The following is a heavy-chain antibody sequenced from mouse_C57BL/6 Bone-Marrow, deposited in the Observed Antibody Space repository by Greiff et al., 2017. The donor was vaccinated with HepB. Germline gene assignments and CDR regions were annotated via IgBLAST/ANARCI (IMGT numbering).Heavy chain of an antibody. J-gene: IGHJ2*01. D-gene: IGHD2-3*01. V-gene: IGHV1-81*01. CDR3: ARRRDGYYVGYFDY. CDR1: GYTFTSYG. CDR2: IYPRSGNT. Sequence: VQLQQSGAELARPGASVKLSCKASGYTFTSYGISWVKQRTGQGLEWIGEIYPRSGNTYYNEKFKGKATLTADKSSSTAYMELRSLTSEDSAVYFCARRRDGYYVGYFDYWGQGTTLTVSS.